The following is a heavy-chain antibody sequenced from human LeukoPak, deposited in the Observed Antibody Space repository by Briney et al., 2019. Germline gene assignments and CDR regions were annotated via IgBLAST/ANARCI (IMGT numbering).Heavy chain of an antibody. CDR1: GYTFNSYG. CDR2: ISAYNGDT. CDR3: ARGGYYGSGSFPDY. Sequence: ASVKVSCKASGYTFNSYGINWVRQAPGQGLEWMGWISAYNGDTNYAQKLQGRVTMTTETSTSTAYMELRSLRFDDTAVYYCARGGYYGSGSFPDYWGQGTLVTVSS. D-gene: IGHD3-10*01. J-gene: IGHJ4*02. V-gene: IGHV1-18*01.